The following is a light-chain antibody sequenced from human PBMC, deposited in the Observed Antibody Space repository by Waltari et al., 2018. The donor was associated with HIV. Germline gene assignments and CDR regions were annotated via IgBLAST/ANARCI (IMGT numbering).Light chain of an antibody. J-gene: IGKJ4*01. CDR3: QQSNIFPLT. Sequence: DIQVTQSPSSVSASVGDRVTITCRASPGVGSWLAWYQQRPGKAHKLLIYDISTLESAVPSRFSCSGSGTDFTLTINSLQPEDFTTYYCQQSNIFPLTFGGGTKVEIK. CDR2: DIS. CDR1: PGVGSW. V-gene: IGKV1-12*01.